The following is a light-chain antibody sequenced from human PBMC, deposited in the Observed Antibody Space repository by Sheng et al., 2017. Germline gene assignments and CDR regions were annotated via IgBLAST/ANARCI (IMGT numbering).Light chain of an antibody. CDR1: QSISTN. V-gene: IGKV3-11*01. J-gene: IGKJ4*01. CDR3: QQRRNWPPLT. CDR2: GAS. Sequence: EIVMTQSPDTLSVSPGERATLSCRASQSISTNLAWYQQKPGQAPRLLIYGASTRATGVPARFSGSGSGTDFTLTISSLEPEDFAVYYCQQRRNWPPLTFGGGTRVEIK.